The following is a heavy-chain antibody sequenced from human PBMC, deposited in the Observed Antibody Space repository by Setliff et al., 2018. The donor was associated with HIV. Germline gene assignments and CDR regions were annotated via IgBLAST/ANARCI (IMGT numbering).Heavy chain of an antibody. CDR2: IYPGDSDT. D-gene: IGHD1-20*01. V-gene: IGHV5-51*01. J-gene: IGHJ6*03. Sequence: GESLKISCRASDYTFTSYWIAWVRQRPGKGLEWMGIIYPGDSDTRYSPSFQGQVTISADKSISTAYLQWSSLKASDTAMYYCARHITGISFFSYMDVWGTGTTVTVSS. CDR3: ARHITGISFFSYMDV. CDR1: DYTFTSYW.